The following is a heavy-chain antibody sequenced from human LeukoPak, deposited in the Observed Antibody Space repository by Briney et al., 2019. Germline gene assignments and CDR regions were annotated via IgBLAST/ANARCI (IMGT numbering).Heavy chain of an antibody. CDR3: ARSSNYYDSSGLIGY. J-gene: IGHJ4*02. CDR2: IIPIFGTA. Sequence: ASVKVSCKASGGTFSSYAISWVRQAPGQGLEWMGRIIPIFGTANYAQKFQGRVTITTDESTSTAYMELRSLRSDDTAVYYCARSSNYYDSSGLIGYWDQGTLVTVSS. V-gene: IGHV1-69*05. D-gene: IGHD3-22*01. CDR1: GGTFSSYA.